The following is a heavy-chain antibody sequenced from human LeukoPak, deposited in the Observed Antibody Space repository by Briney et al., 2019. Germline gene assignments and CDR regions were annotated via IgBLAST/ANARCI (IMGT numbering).Heavy chain of an antibody. CDR1: GFTFSSYG. V-gene: IGHV3-30*18. CDR3: AKSSPDIVVVPAAMPDDY. J-gene: IGHJ4*02. D-gene: IGHD2-2*01. CDR2: ISYDGSNK. Sequence: PGGSLRLSCAASGFTFSSYGMHWVRQAPGKGLEWVAVISYDGSNKYYADSVKGRFTISRDNSKNTLYLQMNSLRAEDTAVYYCAKSSPDIVVVPAAMPDDYWGQGTLVTVSS.